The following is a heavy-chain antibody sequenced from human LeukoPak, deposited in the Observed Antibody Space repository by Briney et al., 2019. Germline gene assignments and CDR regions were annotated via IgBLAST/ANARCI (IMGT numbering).Heavy chain of an antibody. CDR1: GFTFSNAW. Sequence: GGSLRLSCAASGFTFSNAWMSWVRQAPGKGLEWVGRIKSKTDGGTTDYAAPVKGRFTISRDDSKNTLYLQMNSLKTEDTAVYYCTSQRKTYYYDSSGYYYFDYWGQGTLVTVSS. D-gene: IGHD3-22*01. CDR3: TSQRKTYYYDSSGYYYFDY. CDR2: IKSKTDGGTT. V-gene: IGHV3-15*01. J-gene: IGHJ4*02.